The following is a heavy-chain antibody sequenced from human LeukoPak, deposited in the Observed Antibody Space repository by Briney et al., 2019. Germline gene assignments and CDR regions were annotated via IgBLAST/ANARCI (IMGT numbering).Heavy chain of an antibody. CDR2: IYYSGST. CDR3: ARVTAHFYFYYYMDV. Sequence: PSETLSLTCTVSGGSIRSTSYHWGWIRQPPGKGLEWIGSIYYSGSTYYNPSLKSRVTISVDTSKNQFSLKLSSVTAADTAMYYCARVTAHFYFYYYMDVWGKGTTVTVSS. CDR1: GGSIRSTSYH. D-gene: IGHD2-21*02. V-gene: IGHV4-39*07. J-gene: IGHJ6*03.